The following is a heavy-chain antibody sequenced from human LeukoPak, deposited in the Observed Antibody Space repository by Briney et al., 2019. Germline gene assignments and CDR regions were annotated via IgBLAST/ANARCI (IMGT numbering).Heavy chain of an antibody. CDR1: GFTSSSYW. J-gene: IGHJ4*02. CDR3: ARKRPNYFDY. CDR2: ISGDGTAR. Sequence: GGSLRLSCAASGFTSSSYWMHWVRQVPGKGLVWVSRISGDGTARNYADSVKGRFTISRDDAKNTVDLQMNSLRGEDTAVYYCARKRPNYFDYWGQGTLVTVSS. V-gene: IGHV3-74*01.